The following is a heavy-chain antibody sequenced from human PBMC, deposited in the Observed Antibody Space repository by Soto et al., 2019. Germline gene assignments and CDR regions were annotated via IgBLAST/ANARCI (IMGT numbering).Heavy chain of an antibody. CDR2: IYYSGST. Sequence: QVQLQESGPGLVKPSQTLSLTCTVSGGSISSGGYYWSWIRQHPGKGLEWIGYIYYSGSTYYTPSLKSRVTISVDTSKNQFSLKLSSVTAADTAVYYCAREGALGGSWGFDYWGQGTLVTVSS. CDR3: AREGALGGSWGFDY. CDR1: GGSISSGGYY. V-gene: IGHV4-31*03. D-gene: IGHD3-10*01. J-gene: IGHJ4*02.